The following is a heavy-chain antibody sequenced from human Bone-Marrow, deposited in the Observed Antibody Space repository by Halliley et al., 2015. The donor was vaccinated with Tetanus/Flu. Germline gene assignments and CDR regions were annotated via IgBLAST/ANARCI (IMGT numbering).Heavy chain of an antibody. Sequence: SLRLSCAASGFTFSKFQMNWVRQAPGKGLEWVSSISKKSNYIFYADSVRGRFTISRDNARDSVFLEMNNLRIGDSAVYYCAREVSVAGTSEGSDAWGQGTLVTVPS. CDR1: GFTFSKFQ. D-gene: IGHD6-19*01. V-gene: IGHV3-21*01. J-gene: IGHJ5*02. CDR2: ISKKSNYI. CDR3: AREVSVAGTSEGSDA.